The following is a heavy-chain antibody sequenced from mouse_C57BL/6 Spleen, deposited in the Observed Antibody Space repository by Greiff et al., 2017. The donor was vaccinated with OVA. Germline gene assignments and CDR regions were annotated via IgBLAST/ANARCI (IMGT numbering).Heavy chain of an antibody. CDR1: GYSFTDYN. J-gene: IGHJ3*01. D-gene: IGHD1-1*01. V-gene: IGHV1-39*01. CDR3: ARPSYYGSPAWFAY. Sequence: EVQLKESGPELVKPGASVKISCKASGYSFTDYNMNWVKQSNGKSLEWIGVINPNYGTTSYNQKFKGKATLTVDQSSSTAYMQLNSLTSEDSAVYYCARPSYYGSPAWFAYWGQGTLVTVSA. CDR2: INPNYGTT.